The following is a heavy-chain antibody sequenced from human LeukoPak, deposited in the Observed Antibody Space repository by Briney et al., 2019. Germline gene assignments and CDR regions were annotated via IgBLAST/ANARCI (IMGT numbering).Heavy chain of an antibody. J-gene: IGHJ3*02. CDR3: ARPITMIVVGLEGHDAFDI. CDR1: GFTFSSYG. V-gene: IGHV3-33*01. Sequence: GGSLRLSCAASGFTFSSYGMHWVRQAPGKGLEWVAVIWYDGSNKYYADSVKGRFTISRDNSKNTLYLQMNSLRAEDTAVYYCARPITMIVVGLEGHDAFDIWGQGTMVTVSS. D-gene: IGHD3-22*01. CDR2: IWYDGSNK.